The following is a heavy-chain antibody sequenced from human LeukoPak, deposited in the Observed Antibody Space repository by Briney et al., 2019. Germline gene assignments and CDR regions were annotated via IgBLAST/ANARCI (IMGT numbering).Heavy chain of an antibody. J-gene: IGHJ4*02. CDR2: MYYSGST. CDR3: ASRVAVAIDY. CDR1: GGSISSTSYY. V-gene: IGHV4-39*01. Sequence: SETLSLTCTVSGGSISSTSYYWGWIRQPPGKGLEWIGSMYYSGSTYYNTSLKSRVTISVDTSKNQFSLKLSSVTAADTAVYYCASRVAVAIDYWAREPWSPSPQ. D-gene: IGHD6-19*01.